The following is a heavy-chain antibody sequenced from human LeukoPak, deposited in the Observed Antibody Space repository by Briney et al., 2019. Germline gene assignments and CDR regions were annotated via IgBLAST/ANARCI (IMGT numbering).Heavy chain of an antibody. Sequence: GGSLRLSCAASGFTFSSYSMNWVRQAPGKGLEWVSYISSSSSTIYYADSVKGRFTISRDNAKNSLYLQMNSLRAEDTAVYYCASDRSGSAFDIWGQGTMVTVSS. J-gene: IGHJ3*02. CDR3: ASDRSGSAFDI. D-gene: IGHD6-25*01. V-gene: IGHV3-48*01. CDR1: GFTFSSYS. CDR2: ISSSSSTI.